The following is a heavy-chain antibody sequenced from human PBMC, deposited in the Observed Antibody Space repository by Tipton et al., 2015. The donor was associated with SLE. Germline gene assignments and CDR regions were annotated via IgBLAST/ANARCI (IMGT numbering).Heavy chain of an antibody. CDR3: ASELVPGYYGMDV. V-gene: IGHV3-30*02. CDR1: GYTFTGYY. J-gene: IGHJ6*02. D-gene: IGHD6-13*01. Sequence: SGAEVKKPGASVKVSCKASGYTFTGYYMHWVRQAPGKGLEWVAVIWYDGSNKYYADSVKGRFTISRDNSKNTLYLQMNSLRAEDTAVYYCASELVPGYYGMDVWGQGTTVTVSS. CDR2: IWYDGSNK.